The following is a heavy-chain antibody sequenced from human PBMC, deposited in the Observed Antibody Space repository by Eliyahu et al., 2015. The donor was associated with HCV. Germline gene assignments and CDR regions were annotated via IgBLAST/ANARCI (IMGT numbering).Heavy chain of an antibody. CDR3: ARVLVTYYGSGSSGEFDY. D-gene: IGHD3-10*01. CDR2: ISAYNGNT. J-gene: IGHJ4*02. Sequence: QVQLVQSGAEVKKPGASVKVSCKASGYTFTSXGXSWVRQAPGQGFEWMGWISAYNGNTNYAQKLQGRVTMTTDTFTSTAYMDLRSLRSDDTAMYYCARVLVTYYGSGSSGEFDYWGQGTLVTVSS. V-gene: IGHV1-18*01. CDR1: GYTFTSXG.